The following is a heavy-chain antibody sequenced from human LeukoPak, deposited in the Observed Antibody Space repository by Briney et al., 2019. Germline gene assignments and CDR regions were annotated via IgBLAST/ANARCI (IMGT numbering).Heavy chain of an antibody. CDR1: GFTFSSYA. V-gene: IGHV3-23*01. CDR2: ISGSGGST. CDR3: AKLDARGMYSSSWYSGY. J-gene: IGHJ4*02. Sequence: GGSLRLSCAASGFTFSSYAMSWVRQAPGKGLEWVSAISGSGGSTYYADSVKGRFTISRDNSKNTLYLQMNSLGAEDTAVYYCAKLDARGMYSSSWYSGYWGQGTLVTVSS. D-gene: IGHD6-13*01.